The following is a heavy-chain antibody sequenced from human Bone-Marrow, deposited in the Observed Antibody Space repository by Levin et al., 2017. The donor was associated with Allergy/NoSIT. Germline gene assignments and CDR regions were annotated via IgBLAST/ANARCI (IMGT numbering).Heavy chain of an antibody. J-gene: IGHJ6*02. CDR3: ARAAGAAGRGGFDV. CDR1: SFPFLPSF. D-gene: IGHD6-13*01. CDR2: ITSTSKYI. V-gene: IGHV3-21*01. Sequence: SLLLFFSPSSFPFLPSFLAWVRQAPGKGLEWVASITSTSKYIHYADSVKGRFTLSLAHANNSLSLQMNRLRGEDTAVYYCARAAGAAGRGGFDVWGQGTTVTVSS.